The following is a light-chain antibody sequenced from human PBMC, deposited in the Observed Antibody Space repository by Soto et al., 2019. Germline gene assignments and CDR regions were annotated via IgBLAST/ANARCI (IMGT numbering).Light chain of an antibody. V-gene: IGLV4-60*02. CDR3: ETWDSNTNWV. CDR1: RGHSSNI. Sequence: QLVLTQSSSASASLGSSVKLTCTLSRGHSSNIIAWHQQQPGKAPRYLMKLEGSGSYNKGSGVPDRFSGSSSGADRYLTISNLQFEDEADYYCETWDSNTNWVFGGGTQLTVL. J-gene: IGLJ3*02. CDR2: LEGSGSY.